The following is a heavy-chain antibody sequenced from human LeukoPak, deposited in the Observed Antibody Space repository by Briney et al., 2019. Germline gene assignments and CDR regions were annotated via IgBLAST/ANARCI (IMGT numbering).Heavy chain of an antibody. J-gene: IGHJ5*02. CDR1: GYTFTSHV. CDR2: IIPIFGTA. V-gene: IGHV1-69*06. Sequence: GASVKVSCKASGYTFTSHVINWVRQAPGQGLEWMGWIIPIFGTANYAQKFQGRVTITADKSTSTAYMELSSLRSEDTAVYYCARDNSVRDEAWWFNPWGQGTLVTVSS. D-gene: IGHD5-24*01. CDR3: ARDNSVRDEAWWFNP.